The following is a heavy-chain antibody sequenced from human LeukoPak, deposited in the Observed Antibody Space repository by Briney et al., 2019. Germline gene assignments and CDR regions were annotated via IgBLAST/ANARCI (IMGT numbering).Heavy chain of an antibody. CDR2: ISGSGGST. V-gene: IGHV3-23*01. D-gene: IGHD4-17*01. J-gene: IGHJ4*02. Sequence: GGTLRLSCAASGFTFSSYGMSWVRQAPGKGLEWVSAISGSGGSTYYADSVKGRFTISRDNSKNTLYLQMNSLRAEDTAVYYRAKSSLTTVTTPGYWGQGTLVTVSS. CDR3: AKSSLTTVTTPGY. CDR1: GFTFSSYG.